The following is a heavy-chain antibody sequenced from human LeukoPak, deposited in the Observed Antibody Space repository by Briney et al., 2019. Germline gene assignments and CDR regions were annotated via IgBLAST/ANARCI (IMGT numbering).Heavy chain of an antibody. D-gene: IGHD3-22*01. J-gene: IGHJ4*02. CDR1: GFTFSNFG. Sequence: GGSLRLSCAASGFTFSNFGMHWVRQAPGKGLEWVAFIRYDRISKYYADSMKGRFTISRDNSKNTLYLQMNSLRNGDTAVYYCAKGLDDISGHPDADYWGQGSLFAVSS. CDR2: IRYDRISK. V-gene: IGHV3-30*02. CDR3: AKGLDDISGHPDADY.